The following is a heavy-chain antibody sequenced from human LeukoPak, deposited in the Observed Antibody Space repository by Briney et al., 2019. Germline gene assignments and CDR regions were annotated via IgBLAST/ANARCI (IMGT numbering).Heavy chain of an antibody. Sequence: ASVKVSCKASGYTFTSYGISWVRQAPGQGLEWMGWISAYNGNTNYAQKLQGRVTMTTDTSTSTAYMELRSLRSDDTAVYYCASGNAVGAAGPELDYWGQGTLVTVSS. V-gene: IGHV1-18*01. D-gene: IGHD1-26*01. J-gene: IGHJ4*02. CDR1: GYTFTSYG. CDR2: ISAYNGNT. CDR3: ASGNAVGAAGPELDY.